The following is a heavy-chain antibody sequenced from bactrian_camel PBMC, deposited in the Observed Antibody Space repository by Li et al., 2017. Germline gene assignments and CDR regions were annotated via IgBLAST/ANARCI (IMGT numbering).Heavy chain of an antibody. V-gene: IGHV3-2*01. Sequence: HVQLVESGGSLVQPGGSLRLSCVASRFTFSNYYMSWVRQAPGKGLEWVSGINSDSSTTLYADSVKGRFTISRDNAKNTVYLQMNSMKSEDTAVYFCVTGMGWFDYWGQGTQVTVS. CDR3: VTGMGWFDY. CDR2: INSDSSTT. D-gene: IGHD6*01. CDR1: RFTFSNYY. J-gene: IGHJ4*01.